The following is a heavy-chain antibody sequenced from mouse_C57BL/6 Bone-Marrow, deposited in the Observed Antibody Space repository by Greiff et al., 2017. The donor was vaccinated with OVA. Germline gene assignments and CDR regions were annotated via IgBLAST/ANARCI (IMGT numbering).Heavy chain of an antibody. CDR2: INSDGSST. V-gene: IGHV5-16*01. CDR1: GFTFSDYY. D-gene: IGHD1-1*01. CDR3: ARDHYGSSWYFDV. J-gene: IGHJ1*03. Sequence: EVKLMESEGGLVQPGSSMKLSCTASGFTFSDYYMAWVRQVPEKGLEWVANINSDGSSTYYLDSLKSRFIISRDNAKNILYLQMSSLKSEDTATYYCARDHYGSSWYFDVWGTGTTVTVSS.